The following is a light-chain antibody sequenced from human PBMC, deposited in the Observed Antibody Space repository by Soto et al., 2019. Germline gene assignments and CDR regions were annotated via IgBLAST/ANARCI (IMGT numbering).Light chain of an antibody. CDR3: QQYNYWPS. J-gene: IGKJ1*01. Sequence: EIVMTQSPDTLSVSPGERATLSCRASESVNSNLAWYQQKPGQAPRLLIYRASTRATGITARFSGSGSGTEYTLTINNLQSEDFAVYYCQQYNYWPSFGQGTKVDIK. CDR2: RAS. CDR1: ESVNSN. V-gene: IGKV3-15*01.